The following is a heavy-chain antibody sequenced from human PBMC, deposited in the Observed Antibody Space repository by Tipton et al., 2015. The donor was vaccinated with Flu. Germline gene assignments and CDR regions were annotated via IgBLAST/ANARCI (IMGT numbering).Heavy chain of an antibody. CDR1: GGSISSSSYY. J-gene: IGHJ3*02. D-gene: IGHD6-19*01. CDR3: ARALNSGREYAFDI. Sequence: TLSLTCTVSGGSISSSSYYWGWIRQPPGKGLEWIGSIYHNSGSTYYNPSLKSRVTISVDTSKNQFSLKLSSVTAADTAVYYCARALNSGREYAFDIWGQGAVVTVSS. CDR2: IYHNSGST. V-gene: IGHV4-39*07.